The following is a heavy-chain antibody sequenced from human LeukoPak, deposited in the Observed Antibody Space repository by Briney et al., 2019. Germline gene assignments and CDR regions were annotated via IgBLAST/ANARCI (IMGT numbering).Heavy chain of an antibody. Sequence: SETLSLTCTVSGGSISSSSYYWGWIRQPPGKGLEWIGSIYYSGSTYYNPSLKSRVTISADTSKNQFSLKLSSVTAADTAVYYCARHPPWYSGGWYMHDYWGQGTLVTVSS. D-gene: IGHD6-19*01. CDR1: GGSISSSSYY. CDR3: ARHPPWYSGGWYMHDY. J-gene: IGHJ4*02. V-gene: IGHV4-39*01. CDR2: IYYSGST.